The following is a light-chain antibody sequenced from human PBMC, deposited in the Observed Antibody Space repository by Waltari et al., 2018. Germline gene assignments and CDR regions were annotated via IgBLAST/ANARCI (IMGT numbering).Light chain of an antibody. CDR2: AGS. CDR3: SSYAGSSKGV. Sequence: QSALTQPASVSGSPGQSITIPCTGTSSDVGNSKRVSWYQQHPGKTPKPMIYAGSKRPPGGSGRFSGSKAGEMASLTISGLQPEDEAEYFFSSYAGSSKGVFGGGTKVTVL. CDR1: SSDVGNSKR. J-gene: IGLJ2*01. V-gene: IGLV2-23*01.